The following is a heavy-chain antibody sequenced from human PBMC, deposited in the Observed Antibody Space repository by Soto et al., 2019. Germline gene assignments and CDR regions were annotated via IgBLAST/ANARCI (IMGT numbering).Heavy chain of an antibody. CDR3: AKDGQWELRPYYFDY. J-gene: IGHJ4*02. V-gene: IGHV3-23*01. CDR1: GFTFSSYA. D-gene: IGHD1-26*01. Sequence: PGGSLRLSCAASGFTFSSYAMSWVRQAPGKGLEWVSAISGSGGSTYYADSVKGRFTISRDNSKNTLYLQMNSLRAEDTAVYYCAKDGQWELRPYYFDYWGQGTLVTVSS. CDR2: ISGSGGST.